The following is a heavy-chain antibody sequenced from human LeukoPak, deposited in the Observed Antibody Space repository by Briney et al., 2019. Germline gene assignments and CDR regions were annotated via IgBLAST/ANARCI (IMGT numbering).Heavy chain of an antibody. V-gene: IGHV3-23*01. CDR3: AKCSPSIAVAGTLDY. CDR2: IVGSGGSA. D-gene: IGHD6-19*01. J-gene: IGHJ4*02. CDR1: GFTFSNYA. Sequence: GGSLRLSCAASGFTFSNYAMSWVRQAPGKGLEWVSGIVGSGGSAYYADSVKGRFTISRDNSKNTLYLQMNSLRAEDTAVYFCAKCSPSIAVAGTLDYWGQGTLITVSS.